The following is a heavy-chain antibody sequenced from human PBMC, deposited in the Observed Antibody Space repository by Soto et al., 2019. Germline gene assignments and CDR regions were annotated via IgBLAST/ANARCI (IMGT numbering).Heavy chain of an antibody. D-gene: IGHD3-16*01. CDR1: GFPFSTNA. J-gene: IGHJ6*02. V-gene: IGHV3-23*01. CDR3: AIGGLRYGMDV. Sequence: EVPLLESGGSLVQPGGSLRLSCAASGFPFSTNAMTWVRQAPGKGLEWVSSISASAGSTYYADSVKSRFTIFRDNSSDTLYVQMSSLRAEDTAIYFCAIGGLRYGMDVWGQGDTVTVSS. CDR2: ISASAGST.